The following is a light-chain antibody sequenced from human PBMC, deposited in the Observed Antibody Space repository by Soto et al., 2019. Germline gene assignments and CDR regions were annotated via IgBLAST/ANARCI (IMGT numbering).Light chain of an antibody. CDR1: SSDVGSYNL. Sequence: QSVLTQPASVSGSPGQSITISCTGTSSDVGSYNLVSWYQQHPGKAPKLMIYEVSKRPSGVSNRFSGSKSGNTASLTISGLQAEDEADYYFCSYAGSSTLNYVFGTGTKVTVL. J-gene: IGLJ1*01. CDR2: EVS. V-gene: IGLV2-23*02. CDR3: CSYAGSSTLNYV.